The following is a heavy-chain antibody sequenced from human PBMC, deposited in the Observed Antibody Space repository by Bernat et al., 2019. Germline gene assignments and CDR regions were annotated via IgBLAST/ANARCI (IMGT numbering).Heavy chain of an antibody. CDR3: ARDSPIVVVPAAISADAFDI. J-gene: IGHJ3*02. CDR2: IYYSGST. V-gene: IGHV4-31*03. Sequence: QLQLQESGPGLVKPSETLSLTCTVSGGSISSGGYYWSWIRQHPGKGLEWIGYIYYSGSTYYNPSLKSRVTISVDTSKNQFSLKLSSVTAADTAVYYCARDSPIVVVPAAISADAFDIWRQGTMVTVSS. CDR1: GGSISSGGYY. D-gene: IGHD2-2*01.